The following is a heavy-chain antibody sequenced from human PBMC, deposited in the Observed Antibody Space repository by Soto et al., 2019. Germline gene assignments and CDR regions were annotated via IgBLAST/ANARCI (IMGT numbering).Heavy chain of an antibody. Sequence: LSCAASGFTFSSYAMHWVRQAPGKGLEWVAVISYDGSNKYYADSVKSRFTISRDNSKNTLYLQMNSLRAEDTAVYYCAREEVTRGYSGYDFDYWGQGTLVTVSS. CDR3: AREEVTRGYSGYDFDY. D-gene: IGHD5-12*01. J-gene: IGHJ4*02. V-gene: IGHV3-30-3*01. CDR1: GFTFSSYA. CDR2: ISYDGSNK.